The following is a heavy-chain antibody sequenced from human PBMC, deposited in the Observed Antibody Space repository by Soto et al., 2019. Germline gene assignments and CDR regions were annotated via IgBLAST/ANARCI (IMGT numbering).Heavy chain of an antibody. Sequence: GGSLRLSCEASGFTFRTYWMSWVRQAPGKGLEWVANINQDGSEKYYVDSVKGRFTISRDNAKNSLYLQMNSLRAEDTAVYYCARGGGRHCSSTSCSNWFDPWGQGTLVTVSS. V-gene: IGHV3-7*01. CDR2: INQDGSEK. CDR1: GFTFRTYW. CDR3: ARGGGRHCSSTSCSNWFDP. J-gene: IGHJ5*02. D-gene: IGHD2-2*01.